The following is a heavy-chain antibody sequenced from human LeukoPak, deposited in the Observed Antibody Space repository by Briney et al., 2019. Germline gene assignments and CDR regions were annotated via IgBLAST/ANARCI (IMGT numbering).Heavy chain of an antibody. V-gene: IGHV3-23*01. J-gene: IGHJ4*02. CDR2: ISGSGGST. CDR3: AKDDGDPWRDGYNTILDY. CDR1: GFTFSSYA. D-gene: IGHD5-24*01. Sequence: LTGGSLRLSCAASGFTFSSYAMSWVRQAPGKGLEWVSAISGSGGSTYYADSVKGRFTISRDNSKNTLYLQMNSLRAEDTAVYYCAKDDGDPWRDGYNTILDYWGQGTLVTVSS.